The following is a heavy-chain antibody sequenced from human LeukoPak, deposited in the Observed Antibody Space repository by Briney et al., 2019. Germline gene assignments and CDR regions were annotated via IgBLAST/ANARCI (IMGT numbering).Heavy chain of an antibody. V-gene: IGHV4-31*03. CDR3: ARVGGYCSGGSCYWPFEY. J-gene: IGHJ4*02. Sequence: SQTLSLTCTVSGGSISSGGHYWSWIRQHPGKGLEWIGYIYYSGSTYYNPSLKSRVTISVDTSKNQFSLKLSSVTAADTAVYYCARVGGYCSGGSCYWPFEYWGQGTLVTVSS. CDR1: GGSISSGGHY. CDR2: IYYSGST. D-gene: IGHD2-15*01.